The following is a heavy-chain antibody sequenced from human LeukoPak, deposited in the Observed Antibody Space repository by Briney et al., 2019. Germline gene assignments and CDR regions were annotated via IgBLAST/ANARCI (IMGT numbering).Heavy chain of an antibody. J-gene: IGHJ6*03. Sequence: GSLSLSCAASGFTFSSNYMSWVRQAPGKGLEWIGSIYYSGSTYYSPSLKSRVTISVDTSKNQFSLKLSSVTAADTAVYYCARAVGQWLANGYYYYMDVWGKGTTVTVSS. CDR3: ARAVGQWLANGYYYYMDV. CDR1: GFTFSSNY. V-gene: IGHV4-39*07. D-gene: IGHD6-19*01. CDR2: IYYSGST.